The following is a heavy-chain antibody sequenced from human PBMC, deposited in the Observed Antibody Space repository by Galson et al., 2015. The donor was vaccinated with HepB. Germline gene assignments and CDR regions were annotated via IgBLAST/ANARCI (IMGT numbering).Heavy chain of an antibody. D-gene: IGHD2-2*01. J-gene: IGHJ2*01. CDR2: IHWDDDK. V-gene: IGHV2-5*02. CDR3: AHRRDPYCSNSNCYGGFWYFDL. Sequence: PALVKPTQTLTLTCTFSGFSLSTSGVGVGWIRQPPGKALESLAVIHWDDDKRYSSSLQSRLTITKDTSRNQVVLTITNMDPVDTATYYCAHRRDPYCSNSNCYGGFWYFDLWGPGTLVTVSS. CDR1: GFSLSTSGVG.